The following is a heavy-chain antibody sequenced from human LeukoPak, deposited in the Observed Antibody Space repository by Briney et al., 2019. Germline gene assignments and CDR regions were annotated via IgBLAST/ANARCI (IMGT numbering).Heavy chain of an antibody. CDR1: GGSISSSSCY. J-gene: IGHJ4*02. CDR3: ASQDRREGLDY. Sequence: SETLSLTCTVSGGSISSSSCYWGWIRQPPGKGLEWIGSIYYSGSTYYNPSLKSRVTISVDTSKNQFSLKLSSVTAADTAVYYCASQDRREGLDYWGQGTLVTVSS. D-gene: IGHD1-26*01. CDR2: IYYSGST. V-gene: IGHV4-39*01.